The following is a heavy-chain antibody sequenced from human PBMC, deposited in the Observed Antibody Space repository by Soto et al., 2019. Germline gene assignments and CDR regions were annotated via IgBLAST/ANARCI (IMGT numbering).Heavy chain of an antibody. CDR3: AKGEDSSGYYLPDY. D-gene: IGHD3-22*01. CDR1: GFAFSSYA. CDR2: ISGSGGST. Sequence: PGGSLRLSCAASGFAFSSYAMSWVRQAPGEGLEWVSAISGSGGSTYYADSVKGRFTISRDNSKNTLYLQMNSLRAEDTAVYYCAKGEDSSGYYLPDYRGQRTLVTVS. V-gene: IGHV3-23*01. J-gene: IGHJ4*02.